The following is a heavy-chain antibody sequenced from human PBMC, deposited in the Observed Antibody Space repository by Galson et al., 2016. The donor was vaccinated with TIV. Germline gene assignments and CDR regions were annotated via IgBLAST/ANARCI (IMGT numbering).Heavy chain of an antibody. D-gene: IGHD1-26*01. V-gene: IGHV1-69*13. CDR2: IIPIFRTS. J-gene: IGHJ6*02. CDR1: GGTFNKYA. Sequence: SVKVSCKASGGTFNKYAISWVRQAPGQGLEWMGGIIPIFRTSRYAQKFQGRVTITADEYMSTVDMELSSPRSEDTAVYYCVRGMGATTYYQYGMDVWGPGTLVTVS. CDR3: VRGMGATTYYQYGMDV.